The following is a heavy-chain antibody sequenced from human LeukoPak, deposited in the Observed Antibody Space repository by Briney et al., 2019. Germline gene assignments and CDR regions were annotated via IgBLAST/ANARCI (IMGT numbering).Heavy chain of an antibody. D-gene: IGHD3-3*01. J-gene: IGHJ5*02. CDR3: ARGTKKYEFWFDP. CDR2: SIPIFGKV. V-gene: IGHV1-69*05. Sequence: ASVKVSCKASGGTFSGYAISWVRQAPGQGLEWMGGSIPIFGKVNYGQKFQGRVTITTDESTSTAYMELSSLRSEDTAVYYCARGTKKYEFWFDPWGQGTLVTVSS. CDR1: GGTFSGYA.